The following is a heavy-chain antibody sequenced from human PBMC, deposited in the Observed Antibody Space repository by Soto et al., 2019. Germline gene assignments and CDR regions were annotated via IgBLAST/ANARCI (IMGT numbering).Heavy chain of an antibody. CDR1: GGSISSYY. J-gene: IGHJ5*02. V-gene: IGHV4-59*01. CDR2: IYYSGST. D-gene: IGHD2-15*01. CDR3: AREGCSGGSCYGSGP. Sequence: PSETLSLTCTVSGGSISSYYWSWIRQPPGKGLEWIGYIYYSGSTNYNPSLKSRVTISVDTSKNRFSLKLSSVTAADTAVYYCAREGCSGGSCYGSGPWGQGTLVTVSS.